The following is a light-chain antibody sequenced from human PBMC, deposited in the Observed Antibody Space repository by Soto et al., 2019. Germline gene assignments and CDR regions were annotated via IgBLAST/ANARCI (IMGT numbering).Light chain of an antibody. CDR1: QSVSSF. Sequence: IVLTQSPATLSLSPGERATLSCRASQSVSSFLAWYQQKPGQAPRLLIYDASPRATGIPARFSGSGSGTDFTLTISSLEPEDFAVYYCQQRSNWPPVFTFGHGTKVDIK. V-gene: IGKV3-11*01. J-gene: IGKJ3*01. CDR2: DAS. CDR3: QQRSNWPPVFT.